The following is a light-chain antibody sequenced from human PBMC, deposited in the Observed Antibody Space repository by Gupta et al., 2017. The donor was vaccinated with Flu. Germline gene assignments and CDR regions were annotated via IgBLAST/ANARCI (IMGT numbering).Light chain of an antibody. V-gene: IGLV1-44*01. Sequence: QSVLTQPPSASGTPGRRVTINCSGSNSNIGSEAVNWYQQFPGTAPKPRVYKNDQRPSGVPDRVSGSKSGTSASLAISGRQADDEADYYCAAWDDSLKGWLFGGGTKLTVL. J-gene: IGLJ3*02. CDR1: NSNIGSEA. CDR2: KND. CDR3: AAWDDSLKGWL.